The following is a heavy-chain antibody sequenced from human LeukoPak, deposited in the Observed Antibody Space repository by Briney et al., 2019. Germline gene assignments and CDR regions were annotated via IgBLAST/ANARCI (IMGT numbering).Heavy chain of an antibody. V-gene: IGHV4-34*01. CDR1: GGSISSYY. CDR3: AGYCSGGSCFDY. CDR2: INHSGST. J-gene: IGHJ4*02. Sequence: PSETLSLTCTVSGGSISSYYWSWIRQPPGKGLEWIGEINHSGSTNYNPSLKSRVTISVDTSKNQFSLKLSSVTAADTAVYYCAGYCSGGSCFDYWGQGTLVTVSS. D-gene: IGHD2-15*01.